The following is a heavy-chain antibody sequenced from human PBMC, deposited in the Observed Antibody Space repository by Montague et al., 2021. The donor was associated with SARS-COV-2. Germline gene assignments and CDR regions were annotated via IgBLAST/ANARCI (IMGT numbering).Heavy chain of an antibody. CDR3: ARLESTRGVIIRGAFHI. D-gene: IGHD3-10*01. CDR1: GASISNSRYY. Sequence: SETLSLTCSVSGASISNSRYYWGWIRQPPGKGLEWIGTIYYSGSAYYNPSLKSRVTISVDTSKDQFSLKLNSVTATDTAVYYCARLESTRGVIIRGAFHIWGQGTKVTVSS. J-gene: IGHJ3*02. V-gene: IGHV4-39*01. CDR2: IYYSGSA.